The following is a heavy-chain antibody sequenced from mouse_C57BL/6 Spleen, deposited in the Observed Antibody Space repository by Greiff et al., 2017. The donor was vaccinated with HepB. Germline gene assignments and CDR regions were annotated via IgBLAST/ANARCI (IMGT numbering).Heavy chain of an antibody. D-gene: IGHD1-1*01. V-gene: IGHV1-7*01. J-gene: IGHJ3*01. CDR2: INPSSGYT. Sequence: QVQLQQSGAELAKPGASVKLSCKASGYTFTSYWMHWVKQRPGQGLEWIGYINPSSGYTKYNQKFKDKATLTADKSSSTAYMQLSSLTYEDSAVYYCGGGVTTVGPWFAYWGQGTLVTVSA. CDR1: GYTFTSYW. CDR3: GGGVTTVGPWFAY.